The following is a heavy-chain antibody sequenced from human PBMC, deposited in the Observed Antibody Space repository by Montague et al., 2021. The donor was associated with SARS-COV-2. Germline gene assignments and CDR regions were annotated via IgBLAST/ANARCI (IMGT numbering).Heavy chain of an antibody. D-gene: IGHD1-26*01. Sequence: SETLSLTCTISGGSISSTSYYWGWVRQPPGKGLEWIGSIYHGGSAYYNPSLKSRVTISIDTSKNQFSLKLSSVTAADTAVYYCARAPDSGTYWSGDYWGQGTLVTVSS. CDR1: GGSISSTSYY. CDR3: ARAPDSGTYWSGDY. V-gene: IGHV4-39*07. CDR2: IYHGGSA. J-gene: IGHJ4*02.